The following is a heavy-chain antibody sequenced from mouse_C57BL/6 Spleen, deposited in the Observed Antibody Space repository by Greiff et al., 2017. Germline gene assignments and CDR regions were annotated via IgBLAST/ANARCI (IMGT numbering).Heavy chain of an antibody. V-gene: IGHV1-82*01. CDR3: AGGSNPTWYFDV. D-gene: IGHD1-1*01. Sequence: QVQLKESGPELVKPGASVKISCKASGYAFSSSWMNWVKQRPGKGLEWIGRIYPGDGDTNYNGKFKGKATLTADKSSSTAYMQLSSLTSEDSAVXFCAGGSNPTWYFDVWGTGTTVTVSA. CDR2: IYPGDGDT. CDR1: GYAFSSSW. J-gene: IGHJ1*03.